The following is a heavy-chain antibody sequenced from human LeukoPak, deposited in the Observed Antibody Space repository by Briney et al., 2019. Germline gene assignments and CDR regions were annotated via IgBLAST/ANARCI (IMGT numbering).Heavy chain of an antibody. CDR3: ARRQLWLSYYYMDV. D-gene: IGHD3-16*01. CDR1: GDSISSSSYY. J-gene: IGHJ6*03. CDR2: IYTSGNT. V-gene: IGHV4-61*02. Sequence: PSETLSLTCTVSGDSISSSSYYWNWIRQPAGKGLEWIGRIYTSGNTNYNPSLKSRVTISVDTSKNQFSLRLSSVTAADTAVYYCARRQLWLSYYYMDVWGKGTTVTISS.